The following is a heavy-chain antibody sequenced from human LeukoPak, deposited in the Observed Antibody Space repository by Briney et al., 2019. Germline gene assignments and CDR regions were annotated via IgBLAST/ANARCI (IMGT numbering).Heavy chain of an antibody. CDR2: IYHSGST. D-gene: IGHD6-6*01. J-gene: IGHJ4*02. CDR1: GGSISSGGYY. Sequence: NPSETLSLTCTVSGGSISSGGYYWSWIRQPPGKGLEWIGYIYHSGSTYYNPSLKSRVTISVDRSKNQFSLKLSSVTAADTAVYYCARDAGIAAPQDYWGQGTLVTVSS. CDR3: ARDAGIAAPQDY. V-gene: IGHV4-30-2*01.